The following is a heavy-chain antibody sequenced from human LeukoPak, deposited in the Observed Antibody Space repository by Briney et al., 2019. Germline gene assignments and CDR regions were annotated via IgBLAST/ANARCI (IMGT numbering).Heavy chain of an antibody. CDR1: GFTFTNAW. CDR2: IKRKAADGTT. Sequence: GGSLRLSCAGSGFTFTNAWMSWVRQAPGKGLEWLCRIKRKAADGTTDNTEPVKSRDTTSRDNTKNTLGLQKDRLKTENTAVYYCTTGGNNSGYPLHYWGQGTLVTVSS. D-gene: IGHD3-22*01. CDR3: TTGGNNSGYPLHY. V-gene: IGHV3-15*01. J-gene: IGHJ4*02.